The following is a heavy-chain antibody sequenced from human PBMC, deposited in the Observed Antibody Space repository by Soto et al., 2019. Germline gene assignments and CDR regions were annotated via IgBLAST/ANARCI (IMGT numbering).Heavy chain of an antibody. V-gene: IGHV4-31*03. Sequence: QVQLQESGPGLVKPSQTLSLTCTVSGGSISSSAHYWSWIRQPPGKGLEWIGYIYYGGSAYYNPSLKSRVTISVDTSKNQCSLNLNSVTAADTARYFCARAFRNDYASGSPPLDLWGQGTLVTVSS. D-gene: IGHD3-10*01. CDR3: ARAFRNDYASGSPPLDL. CDR1: GGSISSSAHY. CDR2: IYYGGSA. J-gene: IGHJ5*02.